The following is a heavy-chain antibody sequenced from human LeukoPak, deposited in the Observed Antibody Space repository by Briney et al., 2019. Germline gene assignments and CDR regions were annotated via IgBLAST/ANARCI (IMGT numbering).Heavy chain of an antibody. Sequence: SETLSLTCTVSGGSISSYYWGWIRQPPGKGLEWIGSIYYSGSTYYNPSLKSRVTISVDTSKNQFSLKLSSVTAADTAVYYCARSVEEYSSSWVDYWGQGTLVTVSS. CDR2: IYYSGST. J-gene: IGHJ4*02. CDR3: ARSVEEYSSSWVDY. CDR1: GGSISSYY. D-gene: IGHD6-13*01. V-gene: IGHV4-39*07.